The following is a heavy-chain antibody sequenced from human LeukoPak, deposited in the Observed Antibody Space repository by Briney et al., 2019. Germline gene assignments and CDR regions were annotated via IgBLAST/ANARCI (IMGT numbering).Heavy chain of an antibody. CDR1: GYTFTGYY. Sequence: ASVKVSCKASGYTFTGYYMHWVRQAPGQGLEWMGWINPNSGGTNYAQKFQGRVTMTRDTSISTAYMELSGLRSDDTAVYYCAREWEDIVVVVAAKEYYGMDVWGQGTTVTVSS. D-gene: IGHD2-15*01. CDR2: INPNSGGT. V-gene: IGHV1-2*02. CDR3: AREWEDIVVVVAAKEYYGMDV. J-gene: IGHJ6*02.